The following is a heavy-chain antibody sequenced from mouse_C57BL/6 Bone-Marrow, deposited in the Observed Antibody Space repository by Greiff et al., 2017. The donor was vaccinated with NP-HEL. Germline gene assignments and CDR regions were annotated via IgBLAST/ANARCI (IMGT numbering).Heavy chain of an antibody. D-gene: IGHD1-1*01. CDR3: ARRTNSSDAMDY. CDR1: GFTFSDYY. J-gene: IGHJ4*01. V-gene: IGHV5-12*01. CDR2: ISTGGGST. Sequence: EVKLVESGGGLVQPGGSLKLSCAASGFTFSDYYMYWVRQTPEKRLEWVAYISTGGGSTYYPDTVKGRFTISRDNAKNTLYLQMSRLKSEDTAMYYCARRTNSSDAMDYWGQGTSVTVSS.